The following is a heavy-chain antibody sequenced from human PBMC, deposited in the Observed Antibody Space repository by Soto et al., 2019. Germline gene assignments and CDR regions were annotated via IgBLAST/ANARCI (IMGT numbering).Heavy chain of an antibody. Sequence: GASVKVSCKASGYTFTSYGISWVRQAPGQGLEWMGWISAYNGNTNYAQKLQGRVTITRDTSASTAYMELSSLRSEDTAVYYCARDSDGAKLGAYWYFDLWGRGTLVTVSS. V-gene: IGHV1-18*01. D-gene: IGHD7-27*01. J-gene: IGHJ2*01. CDR2: ISAYNGNT. CDR1: GYTFTSYG. CDR3: ARDSDGAKLGAYWYFDL.